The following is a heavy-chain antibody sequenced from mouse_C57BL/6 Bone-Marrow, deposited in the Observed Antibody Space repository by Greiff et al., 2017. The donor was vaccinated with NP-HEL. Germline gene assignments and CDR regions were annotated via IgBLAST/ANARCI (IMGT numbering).Heavy chain of an antibody. CDR2: IYPRSGNT. V-gene: IGHV1-81*01. CDR3: AREWDYVNFDY. D-gene: IGHD2-4*01. J-gene: IGHJ2*01. Sequence: LVESGAELARPGASVKLSCKASGYTFTSYGISWVKQRTGQGLEWIGEIYPRSGNTYYNEKFKGKATLTADKSSSTAYMELRSLTSEDSAVYFCAREWDYVNFDYSGQGTTLTVSS. CDR1: GYTFTSYG.